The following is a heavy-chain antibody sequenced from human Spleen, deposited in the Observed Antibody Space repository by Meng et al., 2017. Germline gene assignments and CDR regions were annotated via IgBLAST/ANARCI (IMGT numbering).Heavy chain of an antibody. V-gene: IGHV3-48*03. CDR1: GFTFSRYE. D-gene: IGHD1-1*01. Sequence: LSLPCAASGFTFSRYEINWVRQAPGKGLEWVSYISTSGSTTYYADSVKGRFTISRDNAKNSLYLQMNSLRAEDTAVYYCARVGYSAPHNNYYYYYGMDVWGQGTTVTVSS. J-gene: IGHJ6*02. CDR2: ISTSGSTT. CDR3: ARVGYSAPHNNYYYYYGMDV.